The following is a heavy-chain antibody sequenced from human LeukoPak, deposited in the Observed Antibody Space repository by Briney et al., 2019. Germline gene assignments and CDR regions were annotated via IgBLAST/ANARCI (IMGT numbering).Heavy chain of an antibody. CDR3: AKGTYYYGSTESTGSWYFDL. Sequence: GGSLRLSCAVSGFTLSSYGMHWVRQAPGKGLEWVADKSYDGGNKYSADSVKGRFTISRDNTKNTLYLQMNSLRAEDTAVYYCAKGTYYYGSTESTGSWYFDLWGRGTLVTVSS. CDR2: KSYDGGNK. CDR1: GFTLSSYG. V-gene: IGHV3-30*18. J-gene: IGHJ2*01. D-gene: IGHD3-10*01.